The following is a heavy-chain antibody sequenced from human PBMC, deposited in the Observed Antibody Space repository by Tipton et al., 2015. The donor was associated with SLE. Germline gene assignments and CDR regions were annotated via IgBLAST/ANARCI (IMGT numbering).Heavy chain of an antibody. CDR1: GFTVSGNY. V-gene: IGHV3-53*04. CDR3: ARDKYSGYDYILDF. J-gene: IGHJ4*02. CDR2: IYTGGST. Sequence: VQLVQSGGGLVQPGGSLRLSCAASGFTVSGNYMSWVRQAPGKGLEWVSIIYTGGSTMYAGSVQGRFTISRDTSKNTVYLQMNSLRAEDTAVYYCARDKYSGYDYILDFWGQGTLVTVSS. D-gene: IGHD5-12*01.